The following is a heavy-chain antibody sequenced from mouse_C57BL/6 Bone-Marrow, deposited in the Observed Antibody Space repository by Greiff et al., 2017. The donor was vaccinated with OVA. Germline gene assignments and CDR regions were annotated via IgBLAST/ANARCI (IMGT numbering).Heavy chain of an antibody. CDR1: GYTFTSYW. V-gene: IGHV1-7*01. CDR2: INPSSGYT. CDR3: ARSISRRYFDN. J-gene: IGHJ2*01. Sequence: VQLVESGAELAEPGASVKLSCKASGYTFTSYWMHWVKQRPGQGLEWIGYINPSSGYTKYNQKFKDKATLTADKSSSTAYMQLTSLTSEDSAVYYCARSISRRYFDNWDQGTTLTVTS.